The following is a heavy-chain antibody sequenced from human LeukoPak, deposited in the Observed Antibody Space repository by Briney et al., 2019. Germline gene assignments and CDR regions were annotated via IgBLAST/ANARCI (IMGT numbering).Heavy chain of an antibody. CDR2: VYAGDSDT. J-gene: IGHJ4*02. CDR1: PSRFTSHW. V-gene: IGHV5-51*01. Sequence: GEPLNISFPSSPSRFTSHWIGWVRQHPGKGLEWVGLVYAGDSDTIYSPSFQGQVTMSADKSTSTVYLQWSGLKASDSATYFCARQNRGGSHTTGYYFDYWGLGTLVTVSS. CDR3: ARQNRGGSHTTGYYFDY. D-gene: IGHD1-26*01.